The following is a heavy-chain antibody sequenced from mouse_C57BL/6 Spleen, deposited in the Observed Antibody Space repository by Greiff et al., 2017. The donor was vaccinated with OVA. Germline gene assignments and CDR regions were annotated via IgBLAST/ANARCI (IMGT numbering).Heavy chain of an antibody. CDR1: GYSITSGYY. D-gene: IGHD1-1*01. CDR2: ISYDGSN. CDR3: ARDYGSSYDYYAMDY. J-gene: IGHJ4*01. V-gene: IGHV3-6*01. Sequence: VQLKESGPGLVKPSQSLSLTCSVTGYSITSGYYWNWIRQFPGNKLEWMGYISYDGSNNYNPSLKNRISITRDTSKNQFFLKLNSVTTEDTATYYCARDYGSSYDYYAMDYWGQGTSVTVSS.